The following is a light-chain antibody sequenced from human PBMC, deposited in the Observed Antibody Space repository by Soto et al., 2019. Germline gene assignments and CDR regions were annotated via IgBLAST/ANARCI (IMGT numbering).Light chain of an antibody. V-gene: IGKV3-20*01. J-gene: IGKJ5*01. CDR3: QQYGSSPT. CDR2: GAS. CDR1: QSLTPSY. Sequence: EIVLTQSHVNLSLFPGERATLSCRASQSLTPSYLAWYQHKPGQAPRLLIYGASSSATGIPDRFSGSGSGTDFTLTISRLEAEDFAVYSCQQYGSSPTFGQGTRLEIK.